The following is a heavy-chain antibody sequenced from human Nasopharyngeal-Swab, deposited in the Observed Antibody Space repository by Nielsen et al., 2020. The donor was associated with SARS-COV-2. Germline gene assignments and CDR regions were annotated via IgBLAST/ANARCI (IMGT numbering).Heavy chain of an antibody. D-gene: IGHD4-23*01. CDR3: AREEAYEGGNDYSYYSYGMDV. Sequence: GESLEISLAASGFTFDYYGMSWGRQAPGKGVEGGVGINWNGSSTGYADTVKGRITISRDNAKNSLYLQMNSLTAEDTAWYYCAREEAYEGGNDYSYYSYGMDVWGKGTTVTVSS. V-gene: IGHV3-20*03. CDR1: GFTFDYYG. J-gene: IGHJ6*04. CDR2: INWNGSST.